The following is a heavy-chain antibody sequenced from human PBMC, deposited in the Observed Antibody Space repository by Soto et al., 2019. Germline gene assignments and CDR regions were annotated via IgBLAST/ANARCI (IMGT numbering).Heavy chain of an antibody. D-gene: IGHD2-2*01. Sequence: QVQLQESGPGQVTPSQTLSLTCTVSGGSVNSGGYYWTWIRQHPGRGLECLGYIYYSGNTYYNPSLQSRLPISLHTSKMQFSLKLTSVTAADSAVYYFARFPSRGHYFAMAVWGQGTAVTVSS. CDR1: GGSVNSGGYY. V-gene: IGHV4-31*03. CDR3: ARFPSRGHYFAMAV. CDR2: IYYSGNT. J-gene: IGHJ6*02.